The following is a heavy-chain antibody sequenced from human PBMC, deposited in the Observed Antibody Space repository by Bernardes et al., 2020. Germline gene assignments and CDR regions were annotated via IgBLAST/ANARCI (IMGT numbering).Heavy chain of an antibody. D-gene: IGHD6-19*01. J-gene: IGHJ4*02. CDR3: AGGAVAGRIDY. Sequence: GSLRLSCAASGFAVSTNYMSWVRQAPGKGLEWVSIIYTGGSIHYADFVKGRFTISRDNSKNTLYLEMYSLRAEDTAVYYCAGGAVAGRIDYWGQGTLVIVSS. CDR1: GFAVSTNY. CDR2: IYTGGSI. V-gene: IGHV3-53*01.